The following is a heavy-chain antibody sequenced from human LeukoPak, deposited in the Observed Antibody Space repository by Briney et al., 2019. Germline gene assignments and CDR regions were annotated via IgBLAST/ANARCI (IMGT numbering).Heavy chain of an antibody. CDR3: ARAVLSYCSGGSCPYFDY. V-gene: IGHV4-34*01. CDR1: GGSFSGYY. J-gene: IGHJ4*02. Sequence: PSETLSLTCAVYGGSFSGYYWNWIRQPPGKGLEWIGEINHSGSINYNSSLKSRVTISVDTSKNQFSLKLSSVTAADTAIYYCARAVLSYCSGGSCPYFDYWGQGTLVTVSS. CDR2: INHSGSI. D-gene: IGHD2-15*01.